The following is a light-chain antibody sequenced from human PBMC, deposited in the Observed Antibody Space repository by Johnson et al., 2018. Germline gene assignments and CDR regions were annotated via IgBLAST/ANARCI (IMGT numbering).Light chain of an antibody. J-gene: IGLJ1*01. V-gene: IGLV1-51*02. Sequence: VLTQPPSVSAAPGQKVTISCSGSSSNIGNNYVSWYQQLPGTAPKLLIYENNKRPSGIPDRFSGSKSGTSATLGITGLQTGDEADYYCGTWDSSLSAGNVFGTGTKVTFL. CDR3: GTWDSSLSAGNV. CDR1: SSNIGNNY. CDR2: ENN.